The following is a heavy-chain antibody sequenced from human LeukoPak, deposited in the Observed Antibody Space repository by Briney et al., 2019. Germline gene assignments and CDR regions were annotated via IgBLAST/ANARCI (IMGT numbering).Heavy chain of an antibody. CDR2: ISGSGGST. CDR3: AKESDFWSGYPIFFDY. CDR1: GFTFSSYA. V-gene: IGHV3-23*01. Sequence: GGSLRLSCAASGFTFSSYAMSWVRQAPGKGLEWVSAISGSGGSTYYADSVKGRFTISRDNSKNTLYLQMNSLRAEDTAVYYCAKESDFWSGYPIFFDYWGQGTLATVSS. J-gene: IGHJ4*02. D-gene: IGHD3-3*01.